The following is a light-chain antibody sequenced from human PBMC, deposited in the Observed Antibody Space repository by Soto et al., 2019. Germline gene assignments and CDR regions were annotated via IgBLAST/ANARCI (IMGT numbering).Light chain of an antibody. J-gene: IGKJ3*01. CDR1: QSVSSN. V-gene: IGKV3-15*01. CDR3: QQYNNWPPFT. CDR2: GAS. Sequence: EIVMTQSPATLSVSPGERATLSCRASQSVSSNLAWYQQKPGQAPRLLIYGASTRATGIPARFSGSGSGTEFTLTIRRLQSEDFAVYYCQQYNNWPPFTFGPGTKVDIK.